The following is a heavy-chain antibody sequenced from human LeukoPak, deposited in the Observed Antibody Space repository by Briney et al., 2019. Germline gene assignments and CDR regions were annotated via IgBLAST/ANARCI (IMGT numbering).Heavy chain of an antibody. CDR1: GGTFSSYA. Sequence: SVKVSCKASGGTFSSYAISWVRQAPGQRLEWMGGIIPIFGTANYAQKFQGRVTITTDESTSTAYMELSSLRSEDTAVYYCASLVEPDFWSGQYYMDVWGKGTTVTVSS. CDR2: IIPIFGTA. J-gene: IGHJ6*03. CDR3: ASLVEPDFWSGQYYMDV. V-gene: IGHV1-69*05. D-gene: IGHD3-3*01.